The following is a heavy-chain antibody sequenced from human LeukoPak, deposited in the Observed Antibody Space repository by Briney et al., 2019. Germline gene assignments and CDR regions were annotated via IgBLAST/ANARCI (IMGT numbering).Heavy chain of an antibody. CDR3: AIAQSWDELFDS. D-gene: IGHD1-26*01. CDR1: GIAVIGNY. J-gene: IGHJ4*02. V-gene: IGHV3-53*01. CDR2: ISINTDT. Sequence: PGGSLRLSCAASGIAVIGNYMSWVGQPPGKGLEWVSFISINTDTFYADSVRGRFTISRDSSKNTLFLQMNSLRDEDSAVYYCAIAQSWDELFDSWGQGTLVTVSS.